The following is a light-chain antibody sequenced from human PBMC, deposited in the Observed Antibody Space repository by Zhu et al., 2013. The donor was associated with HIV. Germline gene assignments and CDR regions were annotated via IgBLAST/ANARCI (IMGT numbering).Light chain of an antibody. Sequence: EIVLTQFPAILSVSPGERATLSCRASQSVSSSFLAWYQQKPGQAPRLLIYGASTRATGIPDRFSGSGSGTDFTLTISRLEPEDFAVYYCQQYGSSFLFTFGPGTKVDIK. J-gene: IGKJ3*01. CDR3: QQYGSSFLFT. CDR1: QSVSSSF. CDR2: GAS. V-gene: IGKV3-20*01.